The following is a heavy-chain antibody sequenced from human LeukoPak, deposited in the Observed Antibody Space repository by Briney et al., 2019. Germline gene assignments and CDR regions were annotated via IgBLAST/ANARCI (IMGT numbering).Heavy chain of an antibody. J-gene: IGHJ4*02. D-gene: IGHD3-10*01. CDR2: IDRGGST. V-gene: IGHV3-53*01. CDR1: GFTVSSYY. Sequence: PGGSLRLSCAASGFTVSSYYMSWVRQAPGKGLEWVSIIDRGGSTNYADSVKGRFTISRDNSKNTLYLQMNSLRAEDTAVYYCAKSSNYYGSGSYYYFDYWGQGTLVTVSS. CDR3: AKSSNYYGSGSYYYFDY.